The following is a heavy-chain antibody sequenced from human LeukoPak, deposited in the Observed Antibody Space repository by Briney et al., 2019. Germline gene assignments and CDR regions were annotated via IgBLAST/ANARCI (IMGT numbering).Heavy chain of an antibody. CDR3: AKIMTRDQHYWYGMDV. J-gene: IGHJ6*02. D-gene: IGHD2-15*01. CDR2: ISISGDRT. V-gene: IGHV3-23*01. CDR1: GIAFSSYH. Sequence: GGSLRFSCSASGIAFSSYHMTWVRLSPGKEVECFFSISISGDRTYYTDSVKGRFTISRDNSKNTLYLQMNSLRAEDSAIYYCAKIMTRDQHYWYGMDVWGQGTTVTVSS.